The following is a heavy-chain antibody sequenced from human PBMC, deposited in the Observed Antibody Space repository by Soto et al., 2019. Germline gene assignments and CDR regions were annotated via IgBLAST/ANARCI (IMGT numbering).Heavy chain of an antibody. D-gene: IGHD6-13*01. CDR3: ARDSGAKLSSS. CDR2: IVPIYRTA. CDR1: GGTFSSYR. J-gene: IGHJ4*02. Sequence: SVKVSCKASGGTFSSYRFNWVRQARGQGLEWLGGIVPIYRTADYAQKFQGRVTITADESTRTVYMELRSLKSQDTALYYCARDSGAKLSSSWGQGTMVTVYS. V-gene: IGHV1-69*13.